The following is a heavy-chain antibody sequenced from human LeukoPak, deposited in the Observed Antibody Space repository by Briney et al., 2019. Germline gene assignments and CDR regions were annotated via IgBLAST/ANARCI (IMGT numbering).Heavy chain of an antibody. Sequence: GGSLRLSCAASGFTFRNYGMNWVRQAPGKGLEWVALIWYDGSRDYYVDFAKGRFTVSRDNSKNTLYLQMKNLRAEDTAVYYCATVRGSDWYMDYWGQGTLVTVSS. CDR2: IWYDGSRD. D-gene: IGHD6-19*01. V-gene: IGHV3-33*01. J-gene: IGHJ4*02. CDR3: ATVRGSDWYMDY. CDR1: GFTFRNYG.